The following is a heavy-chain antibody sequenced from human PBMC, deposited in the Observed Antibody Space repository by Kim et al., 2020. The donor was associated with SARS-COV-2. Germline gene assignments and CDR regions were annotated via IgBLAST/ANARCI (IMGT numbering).Heavy chain of an antibody. CDR2: INPNSGGT. CDR3: ARDPDILTGFDY. D-gene: IGHD3-9*01. J-gene: IGHJ4*02. V-gene: IGHV1-2*02. Sequence: ASVKVSCKASGYTFTGYYMHWVRQAPGQGLEWMGWINPNSGGTNYAQKFQGRVTMTRDTSISTAYMELSRLRSDDTAVYYCARDPDILTGFDYWGQGTLVTVSS. CDR1: GYTFTGYY.